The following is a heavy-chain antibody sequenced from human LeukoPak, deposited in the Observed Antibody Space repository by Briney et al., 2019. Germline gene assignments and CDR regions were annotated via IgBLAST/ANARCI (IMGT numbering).Heavy chain of an antibody. CDR1: GGSISSYY. V-gene: IGHV4-59*12. D-gene: IGHD1-26*01. Sequence: TASETLSLTCTVSGGSISSYYWSWIRQPPGKGLEWIGYIYYSGSTNYNPSLKSRVTISVDTSKNQFSLKLSSVTAADTAVYYCARERGGATDNQPPPDAFDIWGQGTMVTVSS. J-gene: IGHJ3*02. CDR2: IYYSGST. CDR3: ARERGGATDNQPPPDAFDI.